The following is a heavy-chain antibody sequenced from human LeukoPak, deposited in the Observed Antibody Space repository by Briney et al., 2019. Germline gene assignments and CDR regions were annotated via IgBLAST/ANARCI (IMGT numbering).Heavy chain of an antibody. D-gene: IGHD5-12*01. CDR3: AGDWYSGYDWVIGTGGDAFDI. CDR1: VFTFSSYW. Sequence: GGSLRLSCAASVFTFSSYWTSWVPQAPRKGLGWVANIKQDGSAKYYVDSVKGRFTNSRDNTKVSLYLQMYSLRAEDMAVDYCAGDWYSGYDWVIGTGGDAFDIWGQGTMVTVSS. V-gene: IGHV3-7*01. CDR2: IKQDGSAK. J-gene: IGHJ3*02.